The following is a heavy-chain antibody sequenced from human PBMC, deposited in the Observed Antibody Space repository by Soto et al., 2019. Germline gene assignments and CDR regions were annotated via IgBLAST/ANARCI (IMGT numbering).Heavy chain of an antibody. CDR3: ATGFCCMWFELHGVDF. CDR1: GGSISNYY. V-gene: IGHV4-59*03. Sequence: ASETLSLTCTVSGGSISNYYLSWIRQPPGKGLEWIGYIHYSGSTTYNPSFKSRVTISKDTSENQFSLKLRSVTAADTAVYFCATGFCCMWFELHGVDFWGQGTKVTVSS. CDR2: IHYSGST. J-gene: IGHJ6*01. D-gene: IGHD3-10*01.